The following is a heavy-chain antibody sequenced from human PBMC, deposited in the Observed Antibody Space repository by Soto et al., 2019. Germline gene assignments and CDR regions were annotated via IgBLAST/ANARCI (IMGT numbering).Heavy chain of an antibody. CDR1: GYPFTKYG. CDR2: IKVDSGYT. CDR3: ATSYDTGFDP. V-gene: IGHV1-18*04. D-gene: IGHD3-9*01. J-gene: IGHJ5*02. Sequence: QLPLVQSAAEVKKPGASVRVSCKAYGYPFTKYGISWIRQAPEQGLEWMGWIKVDSGYTNYAQKFQGRVTMTADTSSDTAFMELRSLRLDDTAVYFCATSYDTGFDPWGQGTLVSVSS.